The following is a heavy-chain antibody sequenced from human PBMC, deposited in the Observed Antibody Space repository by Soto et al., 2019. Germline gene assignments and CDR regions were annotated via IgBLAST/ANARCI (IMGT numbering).Heavy chain of an antibody. J-gene: IGHJ6*02. CDR1: GGSFSGYY. Sequence: SETLSVTCAVYGGSFSGYYWSWIRQPPGKGLEWIGEINHSGSTNYNPSLKSRVTISVDTSKNQFSLKLSSVTAADTAVYYCASAGVGATTLYYYYGMDVWGQGTTVTVPS. V-gene: IGHV4-34*01. CDR2: INHSGST. CDR3: ASAGVGATTLYYYYGMDV. D-gene: IGHD1-26*01.